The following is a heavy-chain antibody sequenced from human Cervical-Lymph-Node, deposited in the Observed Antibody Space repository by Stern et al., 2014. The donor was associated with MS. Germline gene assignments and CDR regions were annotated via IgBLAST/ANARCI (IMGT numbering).Heavy chain of an antibody. V-gene: IGHV4-31*03. J-gene: IGHJ6*02. Sequence: QLQLQESGPGLVKPSQTLSLTCTVSGGSINNGDYYWSWVRQHPGKGLEWLGSISYSGATYYNPSLKGRLTISVDTSKRHFSLKLTSVTAADTAVYYCARELSGMYGMDVWGQGTTVTVSS. CDR3: ARELSGMYGMDV. CDR1: GGSINNGDYY. D-gene: IGHD1-1*01. CDR2: ISYSGAT.